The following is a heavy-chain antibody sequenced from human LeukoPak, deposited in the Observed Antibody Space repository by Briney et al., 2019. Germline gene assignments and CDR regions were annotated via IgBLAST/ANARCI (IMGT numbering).Heavy chain of an antibody. D-gene: IGHD4-11*01. J-gene: IGHJ6*02. CDR1: GFTFSSYW. CDR2: IKQDGCEK. Sequence: GGSLRLSCAASGFTFSSYWMSWVRQAPGKGLEWVANIKQDGCEKYYVDSVKGRFTISRDNAKNSLYLQMNSLRAEDTAVYYCAGGPDSQNYYYYGMDVWGQGTTVTVSS. V-gene: IGHV3-7*04. CDR3: AGGPDSQNYYYYGMDV.